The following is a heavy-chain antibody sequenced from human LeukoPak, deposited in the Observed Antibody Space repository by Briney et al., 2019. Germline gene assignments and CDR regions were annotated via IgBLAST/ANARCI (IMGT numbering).Heavy chain of an antibody. CDR3: AGDYDILTGYYL. D-gene: IGHD3-9*01. V-gene: IGHV3-66*01. CDR1: GFTVSSNY. Sequence: GGSLRLSCAASGFTVSSNYMSWVRQAPGKGLEWVSVIYSGGSTYYADSVKGRFTIPRDNSKNTLYLQMNSLRAEDTAMYYCAGDYDILTGYYLWGQGTLVTVSS. J-gene: IGHJ4*02. CDR2: IYSGGST.